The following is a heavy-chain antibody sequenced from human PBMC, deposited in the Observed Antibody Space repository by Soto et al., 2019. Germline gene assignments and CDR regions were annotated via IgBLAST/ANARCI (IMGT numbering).Heavy chain of an antibody. D-gene: IGHD4-17*01. V-gene: IGHV4-59*05. J-gene: IGHJ4*02. CDR2: IYYSGST. Sequence: QVQLQESGPGLVKPSETLSLTCTVSGGSISSYYWSWIRQPPGKGLEWIGSIYYSGSTYYNPSLKSRVTISVDTSKNQFSLKLSSVTAADTAVYYCARRVGDDYGDYVPFDYWGQGTLVTVSS. CDR3: ARRVGDDYGDYVPFDY. CDR1: GGSISSYY.